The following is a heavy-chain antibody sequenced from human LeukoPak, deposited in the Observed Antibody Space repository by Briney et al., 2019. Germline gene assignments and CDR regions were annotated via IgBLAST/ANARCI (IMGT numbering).Heavy chain of an antibody. J-gene: IGHJ4*02. D-gene: IGHD3-10*01. CDR1: GFTFSSYW. Sequence: PGGSLRLSCAAPGFTFSSYWMSWVRQAPGKGLEWVANIKEDGSEKYYVDSVKGRFTISRDNAKNSLSLQMNSLRAEDTAVYYCARDWRITMVRGVIYGGFDFWGQGALVTVSS. CDR3: ARDWRITMVRGVIYGGFDF. CDR2: IKEDGSEK. V-gene: IGHV3-7*01.